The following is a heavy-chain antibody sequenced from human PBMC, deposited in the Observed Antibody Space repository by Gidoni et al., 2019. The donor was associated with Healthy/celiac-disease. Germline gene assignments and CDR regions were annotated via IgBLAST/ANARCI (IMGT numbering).Heavy chain of an antibody. D-gene: IGHD3-10*01. V-gene: IGHV4-39*01. J-gene: IGHJ4*02. CDR3: ARRTSPIWFGELLHAQYYFDY. CDR1: GGSISSSSYY. CDR2: IYYSGST. Sequence: QLQLQESGPGLVKPSETLSLPCTVSGGSISSSSYYWGWIRQPPGKGLEWIGSIYYSGSTYYNPSLKSRVTISVDTSKNQFSLKLSSVTAADTAVYYCARRTSPIWFGELLHAQYYFDYWGQGTLVTVSS.